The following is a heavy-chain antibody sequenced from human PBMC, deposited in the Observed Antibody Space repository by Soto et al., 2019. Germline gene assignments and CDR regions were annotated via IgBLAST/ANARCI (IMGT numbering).Heavy chain of an antibody. CDR2: IIPILGIA. D-gene: IGHD3-3*01. J-gene: IGHJ3*02. CDR1: GGTFSSYT. CDR3: ARGLRITIFGVVANDAFDI. Sequence: QVQLVQSGAEVKKPGSSVKVSCKASGGTFSSYTISWVRQAPGQGLEWMGRIIPILGIANYAQKFQGRVTITADKSTSPAYMALSSLRSEDTAVYYCARGLRITIFGVVANDAFDIWGEETMVTVSS. V-gene: IGHV1-69*02.